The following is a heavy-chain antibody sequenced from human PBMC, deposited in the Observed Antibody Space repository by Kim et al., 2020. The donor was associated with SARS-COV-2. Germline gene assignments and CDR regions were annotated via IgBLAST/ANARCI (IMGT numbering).Heavy chain of an antibody. J-gene: IGHJ3*02. D-gene: IGHD5-18*01. Sequence: GGSLRLSCAASGFTFSSYGMHWVRQAPGKGLEWVAVISYDGSNKYYADSVKGRFTISRDNSKNTLYLQMNSLRAEDTAVYYCAKDGYGPGDAFDIWGQGTMVTVSS. CDR3: AKDGYGPGDAFDI. CDR1: GFTFSSYG. CDR2: ISYDGSNK. V-gene: IGHV3-30*18.